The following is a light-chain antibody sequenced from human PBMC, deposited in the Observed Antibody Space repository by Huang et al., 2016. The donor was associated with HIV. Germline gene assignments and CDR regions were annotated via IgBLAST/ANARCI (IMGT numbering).Light chain of an antibody. Sequence: ILLTQFPATLSLSPGQRVTLSCRASQSVGGKLAWYQQRPGQAPRLLIYGASTRVPTIPDRFSGSGSGTEFTLTISSLQSEDCAVYYCQQYDTWPPLTFGGGTKV. CDR3: QQYDTWPPLT. V-gene: IGKV3-15*01. CDR2: GAS. J-gene: IGKJ4*01. CDR1: QSVGGK.